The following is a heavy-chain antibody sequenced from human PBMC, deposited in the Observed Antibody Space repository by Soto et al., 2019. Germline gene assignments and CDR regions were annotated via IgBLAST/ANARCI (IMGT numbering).Heavy chain of an antibody. CDR1: GGTFSSYA. D-gene: IGHD1-26*01. V-gene: IGHV1-69*06. CDR3: ARDGRIGRPDYYYYYGMDV. J-gene: IGHJ6*02. Sequence: GASVKVSCKASGGTFSSYAISCVRQAPGQGLEWMGGIIPIFGTANYAQKFQGRVTITADKSTSAAYMELSSLRSEDTAVYYCARDGRIGRPDYYYYYGMDVWGQGTTVNVSS. CDR2: IIPIFGTA.